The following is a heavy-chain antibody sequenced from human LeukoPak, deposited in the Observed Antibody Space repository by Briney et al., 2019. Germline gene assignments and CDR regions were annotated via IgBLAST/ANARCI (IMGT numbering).Heavy chain of an antibody. Sequence: ASVKVSCKASGYTFTSYGISWVRQAPGQGLEWMGWISAYNGNTNYAQKLQGRVPITTDTYTSTAYMELRSLRSDDTAVYYCARDAYSSRPTTHAFDIWGQGTTVTVSS. CDR3: ARDAYSSRPTTHAFDI. D-gene: IGHD6-13*01. CDR2: ISAYNGNT. J-gene: IGHJ3*02. V-gene: IGHV1-18*01. CDR1: GYTFTSYG.